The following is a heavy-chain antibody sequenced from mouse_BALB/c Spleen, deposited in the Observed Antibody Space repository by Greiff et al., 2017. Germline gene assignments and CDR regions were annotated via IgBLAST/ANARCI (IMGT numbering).Heavy chain of an antibody. V-gene: IGHV5-6-5*01. CDR1: GFTFSSYA. CDR2: ISSGGST. Sequence: EVQLVESGGDLVKPGGSLKLSCAASGFTFSSYAMSWVRQTPEKRLELVASISSGGSTYYPDSVKGRFTISRDNARNILYLQMSSLRSEDTAMYYCARGRVLDWYFDVWGAGTTVTVSS. CDR3: ARGRVLDWYFDV. J-gene: IGHJ1*01.